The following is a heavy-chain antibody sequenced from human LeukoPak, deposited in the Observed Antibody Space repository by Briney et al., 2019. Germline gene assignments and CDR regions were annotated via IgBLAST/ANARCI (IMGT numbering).Heavy chain of an antibody. Sequence: GGSLRLSCAASGFTFSDYYMSWIRQAPGKGLEWVSYISSSGSIIYYADSVKGRFTISRDNAKNSLYLQMNSLRAEDTAVYYCARDHYCSSTSCYYYYGMDVWGQGTTVTVSS. V-gene: IGHV3-11*01. D-gene: IGHD2-2*01. CDR3: ARDHYCSSTSCYYYYGMDV. CDR1: GFTFSDYY. CDR2: ISSSGSII. J-gene: IGHJ6*02.